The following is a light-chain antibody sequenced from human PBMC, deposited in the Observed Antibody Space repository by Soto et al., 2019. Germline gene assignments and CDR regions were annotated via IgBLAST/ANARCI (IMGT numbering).Light chain of an antibody. CDR2: AAS. CDR1: QDISTH. V-gene: IGKV1-12*01. CDR3: QHAHSYPIT. Sequence: DIPMTQSPSSVSASVGDRVTITCRASQDISTHLAWYQQRPGKAPKLLIYAASSLQSGVPSRFSGSGSGTDFTLTISSLQPEDFATFYCQHAHSYPITFGQGTRLEIK. J-gene: IGKJ5*01.